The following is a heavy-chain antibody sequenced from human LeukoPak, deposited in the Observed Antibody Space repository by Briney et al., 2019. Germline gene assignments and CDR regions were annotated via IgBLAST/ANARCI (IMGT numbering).Heavy chain of an antibody. CDR1: GYTFTSYY. D-gene: IGHD2-2*01. Sequence: ASVKVSCKASGYTFTSYYMHWVRQAPGQGLEWMGIINPSGGSTSYAQKFQGRVTMTRDTSTSTVYIELSSLRSEDTAVYYCARDLGYCSSTSCGTGGFMDVWGKGTTVTVSS. J-gene: IGHJ6*04. CDR2: INPSGGST. CDR3: ARDLGYCSSTSCGTGGFMDV. V-gene: IGHV1-46*01.